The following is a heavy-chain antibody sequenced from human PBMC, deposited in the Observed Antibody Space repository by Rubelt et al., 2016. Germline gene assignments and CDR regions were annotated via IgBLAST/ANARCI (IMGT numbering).Heavy chain of an antibody. J-gene: IGHJ4*02. CDR3: ARQAHYAVPFDY. V-gene: IGHV4-39*01. CDR1: VGSISSSSYY. D-gene: IGHD2-2*01. CDR2: IYYSGST. Sequence: QLQLQESGPGLVKPSETLSLTCTVSVGSISSSSYYWGWIRQPPGTGLEWIGSIYYSGSTYYNPSLKIRVTISLGPSKNPSVWKLSPWTAGDTAVYYCARQAHYAVPFDYLGQGTLVTVAS.